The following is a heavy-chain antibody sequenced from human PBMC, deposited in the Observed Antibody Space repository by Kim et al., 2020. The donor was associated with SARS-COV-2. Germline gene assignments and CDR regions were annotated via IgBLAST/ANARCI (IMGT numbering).Heavy chain of an antibody. CDR1: GGTLSSYS. D-gene: IGHD5-18*01. Sequence: SETLSLTCAVPGGTLSSYSWAWVRQSTGKGLEWIGEIDDRGNTHYNPALQSRVSISRDTSKSQVSLKVTSVVAADRAVYYCARDRGYSFAKMDQGGQGTPVSVSS. J-gene: IGHJ4*01. CDR2: IDDRGNT. CDR3: ARDRGYSFAKMDQ. V-gene: IGHV4-34*01.